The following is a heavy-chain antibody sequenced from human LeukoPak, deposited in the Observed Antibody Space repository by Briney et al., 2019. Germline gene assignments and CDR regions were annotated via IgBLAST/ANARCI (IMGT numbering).Heavy chain of an antibody. CDR2: ISYDGSNE. D-gene: IGHD1-26*01. CDR1: GFTFSSYG. J-gene: IGHJ5*02. V-gene: IGHV3-30*19. CDR3: AKESWVVGATDNLFDP. Sequence: PGGSLRLSCVASGFTFSSYGMHWVRQAPHKGLEWVAVISYDGSNEYYADSVKGGFTISRDNSKNTLYLQMDSLRAEDTAVYYCAKESWVVGATDNLFDPWGQGTLVTVSP.